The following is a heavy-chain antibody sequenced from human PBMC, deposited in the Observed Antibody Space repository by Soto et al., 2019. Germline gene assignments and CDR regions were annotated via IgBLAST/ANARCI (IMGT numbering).Heavy chain of an antibody. Sequence: SETLSLTCTVSGGSISSGGYYWSWIRQHPGKGLEWIGYIYYSGSTYYNPSLKSRDTISVDTSKNQFSLKLSSVTAADTAVYYCACTNSQYCSSTSSYNQCTVYYIDYWRRGTLVPVSS. J-gene: IGHJ4*02. CDR2: IYYSGST. V-gene: IGHV4-31*03. CDR3: ACTNSQYCSSTSSYNQCTVYYIDY. D-gene: IGHD2-2*02. CDR1: GGSISSGGYY.